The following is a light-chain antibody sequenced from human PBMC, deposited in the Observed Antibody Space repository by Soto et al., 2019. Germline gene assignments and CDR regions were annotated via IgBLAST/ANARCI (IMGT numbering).Light chain of an antibody. J-gene: IGLJ1*01. V-gene: IGLV2-14*01. CDR3: SSYTSSSTLV. Sequence: QYALTQPASVSGSPGQSITISCTGTSSDVGGYNYVSWYQQHPGKAPKLMIYEVSNRPSGVSNRFSGSKSGNTASLTISGLEAEDEADYDCSSYTSSSTLVFGTGNKLSVL. CDR1: SSDVGGYNY. CDR2: EVS.